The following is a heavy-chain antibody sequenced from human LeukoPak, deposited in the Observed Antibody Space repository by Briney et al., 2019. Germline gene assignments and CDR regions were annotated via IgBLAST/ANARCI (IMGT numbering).Heavy chain of an antibody. CDR1: GFTFDDYA. J-gene: IGHJ4*02. D-gene: IGHD2-2*01. CDR3: AKDYCSSTTCYYNY. V-gene: IGHV3-9*01. Sequence: GGSLRLSCAASGFTFDDYAMHWVRQAPGKGLEWVSGISWNSGNIGYADSVKGRFIISRDNAKNSLFLQMNSLRAEDTALYYCAKDYCSSTTCYYNYWGQGTLVTVSS. CDR2: ISWNSGNI.